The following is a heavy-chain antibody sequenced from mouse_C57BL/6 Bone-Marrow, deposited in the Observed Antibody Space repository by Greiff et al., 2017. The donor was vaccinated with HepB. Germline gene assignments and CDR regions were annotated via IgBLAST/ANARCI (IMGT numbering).Heavy chain of an antibody. CDR3: TGKAGREYFDV. CDR1: GFTFSNYW. J-gene: IGHJ1*03. Sequence: EVKLMESGGGLVQPGGSMKLSCVASGFTFSNYWMNWVRQSPEKGLEWVAQIRLKSDNYATHYAESVKGRFTISRDDSKSSVYLQMNNLRAEDTGIYYCTGKAGREYFDVWGTGTTVTVSS. D-gene: IGHD4-1*01. CDR2: IRLKSDNYAT. V-gene: IGHV6-3*01.